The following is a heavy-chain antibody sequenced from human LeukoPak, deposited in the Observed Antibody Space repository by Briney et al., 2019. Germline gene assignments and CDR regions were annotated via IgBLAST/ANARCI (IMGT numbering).Heavy chain of an antibody. CDR2: IWPDGTIQ. CDR3: ARHNHDWGWDF. Sequence: GGSLRLSCAASGFIFSYYGMHWVRQAPGKGLEWLAVIWPDGTIQYYADPVKGRFAISRDNSKNTLYLQLTGLRADDSAVYYCARHNHDWGWDFWGQGAQVTVSS. V-gene: IGHV3-33*01. D-gene: IGHD2-8*02. J-gene: IGHJ4*02. CDR1: GFIFSYYG.